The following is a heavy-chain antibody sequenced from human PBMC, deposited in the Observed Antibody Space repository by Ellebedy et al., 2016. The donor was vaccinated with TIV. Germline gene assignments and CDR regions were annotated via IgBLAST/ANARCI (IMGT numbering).Heavy chain of an antibody. J-gene: IGHJ6*02. D-gene: IGHD4-11*01. CDR2: ISSTSSYI. Sequence: GESLKISCAASGFTFSSYSMNWVRQAPGKGLEWVSSISSTSSYIYYADSVKGRFTISRDNAKNSLYLQMNSLRAEDTAVYYCARDEDYNPYYYYGMEVWGQGTTVTVSS. CDR3: ARDEDYNPYYYYGMEV. CDR1: GFTFSSYS. V-gene: IGHV3-21*01.